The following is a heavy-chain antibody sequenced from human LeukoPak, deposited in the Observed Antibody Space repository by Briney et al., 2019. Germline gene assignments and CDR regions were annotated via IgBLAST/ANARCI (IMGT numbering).Heavy chain of an antibody. J-gene: IGHJ4*02. CDR1: GFTFSDFG. D-gene: IGHD1-26*01. Sequence: GGSLRLSCAASGFTFSDFGMSWVRQAPGKGLEWVSTISGSGGSTYYADSVKGRFTISRDNSKNTLYLQMNSLGAEDTAVYYCAKTLTGSYYLGGFDYWGQGTLVTVSS. CDR2: ISGSGGST. CDR3: AKTLTGSYYLGGFDY. V-gene: IGHV3-23*01.